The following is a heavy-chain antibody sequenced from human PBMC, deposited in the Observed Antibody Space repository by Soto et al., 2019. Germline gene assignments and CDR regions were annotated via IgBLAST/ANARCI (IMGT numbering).Heavy chain of an antibody. Sequence: GGSLRLSCAASGFTFDDYGMSWVRQAPGKGLEWVSGINWNGGSTGYADSVKGRFTISRDNAKNSLYLQMNSLRAEDTALYYCARYYYDSSGYCYAIDYWGQGTLVTVSS. CDR2: INWNGGST. V-gene: IGHV3-20*04. D-gene: IGHD3-22*01. CDR3: ARYYYDSSGYCYAIDY. CDR1: GFTFDDYG. J-gene: IGHJ4*02.